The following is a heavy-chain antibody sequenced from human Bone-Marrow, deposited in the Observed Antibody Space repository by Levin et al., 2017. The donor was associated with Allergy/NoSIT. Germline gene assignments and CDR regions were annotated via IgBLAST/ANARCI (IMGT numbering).Heavy chain of an antibody. Sequence: PGGSLRLSCAAAGFTFSYYGMHWVRQAPGKGLEWVAVIWYEGSNKYYADSVKGRFTISRDNSKNTLYLQMNSLRAEDTAVYYCARDRRSAAGERKLNPEEHYFDYWGQGTLVTVSS. CDR3: ARDRRSAAGERKLNPEEHYFDY. CDR1: GFTFSYYG. J-gene: IGHJ4*02. CDR2: IWYEGSNK. V-gene: IGHV3-33*01. D-gene: IGHD6-13*01.